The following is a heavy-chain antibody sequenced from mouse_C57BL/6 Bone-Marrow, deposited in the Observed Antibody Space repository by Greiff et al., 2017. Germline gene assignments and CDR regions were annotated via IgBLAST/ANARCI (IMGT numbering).Heavy chain of an antibody. J-gene: IGHJ3*01. CDR1: GYTFTDYY. V-gene: IGHV1-76*01. D-gene: IGHD2-3*01. Sequence: QVQLKESGAELVRPGASVQLSCKASGYTFTDYYINWVKQRPGQGLEWIARLYPGSGNTYYNEKFKGKATLTAEKSSSTAYMQLSSLTSEDSAVYFCARSHDGYQFAYWGQGTLVTVSA. CDR3: ARSHDGYQFAY. CDR2: LYPGSGNT.